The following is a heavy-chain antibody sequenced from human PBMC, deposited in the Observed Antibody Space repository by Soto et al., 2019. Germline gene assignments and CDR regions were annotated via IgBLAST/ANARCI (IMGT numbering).Heavy chain of an antibody. D-gene: IGHD2-2*01. CDR3: ARDDGIPLKIVGSYFDY. Sequence: ASVKVSCKSAGYTFSSYCISWVRQAPGQGLECMGWIRAYNHNTMYAQKLQGRVTMTTDTSTSTAYMELRSLRSDDTAVYYCARDDGIPLKIVGSYFDYWGQGTLVTVSS. V-gene: IGHV1-18*01. CDR1: GYTFSSYC. CDR2: IRAYNHNT. J-gene: IGHJ4*02.